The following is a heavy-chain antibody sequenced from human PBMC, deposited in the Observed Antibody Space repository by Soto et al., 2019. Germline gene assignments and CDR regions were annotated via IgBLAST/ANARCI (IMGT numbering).Heavy chain of an antibody. J-gene: IGHJ4*02. CDR1: GYTFTGYY. D-gene: IGHD6-13*01. V-gene: IGHV1-2*04. CDR2: INPNSGGT. Sequence: ASVKVSCKASGYTFTGYYMHWVRQAPGQGLEWMGWINPNSGGTNYAQKFQGWVTMTRDTSISTAYMELSRLRSDDTAVYYCARGVAAAGTSFHYWGQGTPVTVSS. CDR3: ARGVAAAGTSFHY.